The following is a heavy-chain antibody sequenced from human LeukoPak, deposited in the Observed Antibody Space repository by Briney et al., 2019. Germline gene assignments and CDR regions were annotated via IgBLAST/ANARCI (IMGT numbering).Heavy chain of an antibody. V-gene: IGHV3-30*02. CDR1: GFTFSSYG. J-gene: IGHJ4*02. CDR2: IRYDGSNK. CDR3: ARWKLARTPFDY. Sequence: GGSLRLSCAASGFTFSSYGMHWVRQAPGKGLEWVAFIRYDGSNKYYADSVKGRFTISRDNSKNTLYLQMNSLGAEDTAVYYCARWKLARTPFDYWGQGTLVTVSS. D-gene: IGHD1-1*01.